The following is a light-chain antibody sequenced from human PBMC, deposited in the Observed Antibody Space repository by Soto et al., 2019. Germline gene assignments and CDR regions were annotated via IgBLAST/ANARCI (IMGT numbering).Light chain of an antibody. V-gene: IGKV3-20*01. J-gene: IGKJ2*01. CDR3: QQYGSVPRP. Sequence: GGRATLACRGASESVSSYLAWYQQKPGQAPRLLIYGASSRATGIPARFSGSGSGTDFTLTIISLEAQDFVVYYCQQYGSVPRPFG. CDR2: GAS. CDR1: ESVSSY.